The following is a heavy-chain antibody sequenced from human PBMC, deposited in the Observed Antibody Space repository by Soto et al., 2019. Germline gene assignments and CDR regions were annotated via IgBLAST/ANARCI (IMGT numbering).Heavy chain of an antibody. CDR3: AKDSEAAAGTGYYGMDV. Sequence: GGSLRLSCAASGFTFDDYTMHWVRQAPGKGLEWVSLISWDGGSTYYADSVKGRFTISRDNSKNSLYLQMNSLRTEDTALYYCAKDSEAAAGTGYYGMDVWGQGTTVTVSS. CDR2: ISWDGGST. D-gene: IGHD6-13*01. J-gene: IGHJ6*02. V-gene: IGHV3-43*01. CDR1: GFTFDDYT.